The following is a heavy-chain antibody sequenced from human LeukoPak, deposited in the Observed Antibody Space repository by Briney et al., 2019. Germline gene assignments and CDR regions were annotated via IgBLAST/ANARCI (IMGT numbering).Heavy chain of an antibody. CDR2: ISGGST. J-gene: IGHJ4*02. CDR1: GFTFSSYW. CDR3: PIGYSYAASRFDY. D-gene: IGHD5-18*01. Sequence: QPGGSLRLSCEASGFTFSSYWMSWVRQAPGKGLEWVSSISGGSTYYADSRKGRFTISRDNSKNTLHLQMNSLRAEDTAVYYCPIGYSYAASRFDYWGQGTLVTVSS. V-gene: IGHV3-38-3*01.